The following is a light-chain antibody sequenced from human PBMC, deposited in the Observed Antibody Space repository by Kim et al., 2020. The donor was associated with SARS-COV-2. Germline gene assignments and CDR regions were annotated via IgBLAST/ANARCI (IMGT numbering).Light chain of an antibody. CDR1: KLWVKY. CDR3: PAWDSSTASYV. Sequence: PEHTARIPCDGAKLWVKYARWNQTNPGPAPLPVIYKNSQRPSGIPERFSGSNSGNTAPLPIRGTQAMDEADYYCPAWDSSTASYVFGPGTKVTVL. CDR2: KNS. V-gene: IGLV3-1*01. J-gene: IGLJ1*01.